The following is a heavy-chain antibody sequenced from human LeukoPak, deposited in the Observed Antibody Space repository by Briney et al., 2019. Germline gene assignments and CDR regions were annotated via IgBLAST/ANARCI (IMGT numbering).Heavy chain of an antibody. J-gene: IGHJ5*02. Sequence: GGSLRLSCAASGFTFSSYSMNWVRQAPGKGLEWVSFISSSRSYIYYADSVKGRFTISRDNAKNSLYLQMNSLRAEDTAVYYCASAPITMIPGGWFDPWGQGTLVTVSS. D-gene: IGHD3-22*01. CDR1: GFTFSSYS. CDR3: ASAPITMIPGGWFDP. V-gene: IGHV3-21*01. CDR2: ISSSRSYI.